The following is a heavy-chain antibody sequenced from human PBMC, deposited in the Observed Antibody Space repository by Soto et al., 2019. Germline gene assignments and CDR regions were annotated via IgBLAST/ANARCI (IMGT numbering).Heavy chain of an antibody. D-gene: IGHD1-26*01. Sequence: EVQLLESGGGLVQPGGSLRLSCAASGFTFSSYAMSWVRQAPGKGLEWVSAISGSGGSTYYADSVKGRFTISRDNSKNTLYLQMNSLRAEDTAVYYCAKDQAVTGGSQYYFDYWGQGTLVTVSS. CDR2: ISGSGGST. CDR3: AKDQAVTGGSQYYFDY. J-gene: IGHJ4*02. V-gene: IGHV3-23*01. CDR1: GFTFSSYA.